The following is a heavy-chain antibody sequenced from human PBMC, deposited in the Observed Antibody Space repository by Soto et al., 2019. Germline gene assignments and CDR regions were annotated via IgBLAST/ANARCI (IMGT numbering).Heavy chain of an antibody. J-gene: IGHJ4*02. D-gene: IGHD4-4*01. CDR1: GFTFSDHY. CDR2: TRNKANSYTT. Sequence: EVQLVESGGGLVQPGGSLRLSCAASGFTFSDHYMDWVRQAPGKGLEWVARTRNKANSYTTEYAASVRGRFTISRDDSNNSLYLQMNSLKTEDTAVYYCVTSGGDYSSNWRHFDYWGQGTLVTVSS. V-gene: IGHV3-72*01. CDR3: VTSGGDYSSNWRHFDY.